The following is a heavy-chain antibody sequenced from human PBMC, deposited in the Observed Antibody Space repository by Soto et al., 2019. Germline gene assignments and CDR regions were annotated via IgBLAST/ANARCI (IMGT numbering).Heavy chain of an antibody. CDR2: ISSSSSYI. CDR1: GFTFSSYS. CDR3: ASPPIAAAGRDAFDI. Sequence: GGSLRLSCAASGFTFSSYSMNWVRQAPGKGLEWVSSISSSSSYIYYADSVKGRFTISRDNAKNSLYLQMNSLRAEDTAVYYCASPPIAAAGRDAFDIWGQGTMVTVSS. V-gene: IGHV3-21*01. D-gene: IGHD6-13*01. J-gene: IGHJ3*02.